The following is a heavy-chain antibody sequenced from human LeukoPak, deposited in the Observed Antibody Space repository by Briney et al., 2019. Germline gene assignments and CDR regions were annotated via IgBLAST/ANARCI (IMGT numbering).Heavy chain of an antibody. Sequence: PGGSLRLSCAASGFTFSDYYMSWIRQAPGKGLEWVSYISSSGSTIYYADSVKGRFTISRDNSENTLYLQMNSLRTEDTAVYYCAKDIQPNWDHHFDYWGQGTLVTVSS. V-gene: IGHV3-11*04. CDR3: AKDIQPNWDHHFDY. CDR1: GFTFSDYY. CDR2: ISSSGSTI. D-gene: IGHD7-27*01. J-gene: IGHJ4*02.